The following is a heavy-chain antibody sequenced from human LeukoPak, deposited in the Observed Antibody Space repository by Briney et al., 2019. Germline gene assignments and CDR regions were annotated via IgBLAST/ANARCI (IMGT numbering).Heavy chain of an antibody. CDR1: GGSISSYY. V-gene: IGHV4-4*07. Sequence: SETLSLTCTVSGGSISSYYWSWIRQPAGKGLEWIGRSTGSTNYNPSFKSRVTMSVDTSKNQFSLRLRSVTAADTAVYYCARQIASAGTAGFDFWGQGALVTVSS. J-gene: IGHJ4*02. CDR3: ARQIASAGTAGFDF. CDR2: STGST. D-gene: IGHD6-13*01.